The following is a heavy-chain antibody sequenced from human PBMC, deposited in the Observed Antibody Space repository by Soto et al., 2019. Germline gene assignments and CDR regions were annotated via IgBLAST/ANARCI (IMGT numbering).Heavy chain of an antibody. V-gene: IGHV4-34*01. D-gene: IGHD3-10*01. Sequence: PSETLSLTCAVYGGSFSGYYWSWIRQPPGKGLEWIGEINHSGSTNYNPSLKSRVTISVDTSKNQFSLKLSSVTAADTAVYYCAREGSDYYASGPPRYGMDVWGQGTTVTSP. CDR2: INHSGST. CDR3: AREGSDYYASGPPRYGMDV. CDR1: GGSFSGYY. J-gene: IGHJ6*02.